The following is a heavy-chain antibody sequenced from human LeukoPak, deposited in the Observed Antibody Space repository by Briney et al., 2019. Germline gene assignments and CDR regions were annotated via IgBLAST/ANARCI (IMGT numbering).Heavy chain of an antibody. CDR1: GFTFSSNG. J-gene: IGHJ3*02. D-gene: IGHD3-22*01. Sequence: GGSLRLSCVASGFTFSSNGMHWVRQAPGKGLEWVAFIRNDGSKYYVDSVKGRFTISRDSSKNTLYLQMNSLRAEDTAVYYCASRDYYDSSGYYDAFDIWGQGTKVTVSS. CDR3: ASRDYYDSSGYYDAFDI. V-gene: IGHV3-30*02. CDR2: IRNDGSK.